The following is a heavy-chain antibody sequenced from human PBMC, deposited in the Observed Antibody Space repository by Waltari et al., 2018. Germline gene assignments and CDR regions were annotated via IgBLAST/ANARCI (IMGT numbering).Heavy chain of an antibody. V-gene: IGHV4-34*01. CDR2: INPSGST. CDR3: ARGRQSHTFDY. CDR1: GGSFSGYY. Sequence: QVQLQQWGAGLLKPSETLSLTCAVYGGSFSGYYWSWIRQPPGKGLEWIGEINPSGSTNYNPSRKSRVTISVDTSKNQFSLKLSSVTAADTAVYYCARGRQSHTFDYWGQGTLVTVSS. J-gene: IGHJ4*02.